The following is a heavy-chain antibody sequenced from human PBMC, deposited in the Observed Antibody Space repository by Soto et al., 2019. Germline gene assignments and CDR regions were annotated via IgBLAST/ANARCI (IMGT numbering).Heavy chain of an antibody. V-gene: IGHV3-23*01. D-gene: IGHD2-8*01. CDR2: ISGSGGST. Sequence: EVQLLESGGGLVQPGGSLRLSCAASGFTFSSYAMSWVRQAPGKGLEWVSAISGSGGSTYYADSVKGRFTISRDNSKNAQYLQMNSLRAEDTAVYYCARQRLGYCTHGVCYAMRDWYFDLWGRGTLVTVSS. CDR3: ARQRLGYCTHGVCYAMRDWYFDL. J-gene: IGHJ2*01. CDR1: GFTFSSYA.